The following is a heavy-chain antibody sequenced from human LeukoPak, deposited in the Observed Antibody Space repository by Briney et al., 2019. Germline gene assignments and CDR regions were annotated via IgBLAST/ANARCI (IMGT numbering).Heavy chain of an antibody. Sequence: PGGSLRLSCEASGFTFNTYSMNWARQAPGTGLEWVSSISSSSSYIYYAGSVKGRFTISRDNAKNSLYLQMNSLRAEDTAVYYCAVVRGVIWSVFMDVWGKGTTVTISS. CDR2: ISSSSSYI. CDR1: GFTFNTYS. V-gene: IGHV3-21*01. J-gene: IGHJ6*03. D-gene: IGHD3-10*01. CDR3: AVVRGVIWSVFMDV.